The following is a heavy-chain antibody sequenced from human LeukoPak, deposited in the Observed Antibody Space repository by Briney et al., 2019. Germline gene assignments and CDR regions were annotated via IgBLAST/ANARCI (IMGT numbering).Heavy chain of an antibody. CDR3: AIDFITMVRGAIDV. CDR2: ISGSGGST. CDR1: GFTFSSYA. D-gene: IGHD3-10*01. V-gene: IGHV3-23*01. Sequence: GGSLRLSCAASGFTFSSYAMNWVRQAPGKGLEWVSAISGSGGSTYYADSVKGRFTISRDNSKNTLYLQMNSLRAEDTAVYYCAIDFITMVRGAIDVWGKGTTGTVSS. J-gene: IGHJ6*03.